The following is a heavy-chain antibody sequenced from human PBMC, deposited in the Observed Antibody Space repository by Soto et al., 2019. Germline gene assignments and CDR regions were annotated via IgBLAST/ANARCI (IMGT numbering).Heavy chain of an antibody. V-gene: IGHV1-3*01. CDR3: VSGGADYYGSGSYYNSWWFDP. J-gene: IGHJ5*02. D-gene: IGHD3-10*01. CDR2: INAGNGNT. CDR1: GYTFTSYA. Sequence: ASVKVSCKASGYTFTSYAMHWVRQAPGQRLEWMGWINAGNGNTKYSQKFQGRVTITRDTSASTAYMELSSLRSEDTAVYYCVSGGADYYGSGSYYNSWWFDPWGQGTLVTVSS.